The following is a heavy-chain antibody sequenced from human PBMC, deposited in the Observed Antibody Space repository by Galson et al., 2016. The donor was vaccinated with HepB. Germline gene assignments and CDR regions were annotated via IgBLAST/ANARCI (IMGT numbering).Heavy chain of an antibody. Sequence: SLRLSCAASGFTFSSHAMIWVRQAPGKGLEWVSGVSGIGGNKYHADSVRGRFTISRDNSKNTLYLQMTSLRAEDTAIYYCVRGNLALADNCWFDSWGQGTLVTVSS. V-gene: IGHV3-23*01. CDR1: GFTFSSHA. J-gene: IGHJ5*01. CDR2: VSGIGGNK. CDR3: VRGNLALADNCWFDS. D-gene: IGHD3-3*02.